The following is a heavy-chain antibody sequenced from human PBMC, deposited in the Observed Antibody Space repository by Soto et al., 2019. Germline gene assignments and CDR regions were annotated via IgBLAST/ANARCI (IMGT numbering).Heavy chain of an antibody. J-gene: IGHJ4*02. D-gene: IGHD5-18*01. CDR2: ISAYNGNT. CDR1: GYTLFSYW. CDR3: ARFSFGYSYGQVDY. Sequence: GGPVEVSRQASGYTLFSYWISWVRQGPGQGLEWMGWISAYNGNTNYAQKLQDRVTMTTDTSTSTAYMELRSLRSDDTAVYYCARFSFGYSYGQVDYWGQGTLVTVSS. V-gene: IGHV1-18*01.